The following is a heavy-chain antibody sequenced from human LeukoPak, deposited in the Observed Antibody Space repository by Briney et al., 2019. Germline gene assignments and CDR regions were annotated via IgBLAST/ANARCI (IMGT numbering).Heavy chain of an antibody. CDR1: GGSISSSSYC. J-gene: IGHJ5*02. CDR2: IYYSGST. Sequence: SETLSLTCTVSGGSISSSSYCWGWIRQPPGKGLEWIGSIYYSGSTYYNPSLKSRVTISVDTSKNQFSLKLSSVTAADTAVYYCARQGYSSGHYNWFDHWAQGTLLTVSS. V-gene: IGHV4-39*01. D-gene: IGHD6-19*01. CDR3: ARQGYSSGHYNWFDH.